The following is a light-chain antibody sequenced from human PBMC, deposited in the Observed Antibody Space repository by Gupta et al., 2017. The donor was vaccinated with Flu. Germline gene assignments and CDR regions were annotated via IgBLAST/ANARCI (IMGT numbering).Light chain of an antibody. CDR1: SSDVGGYNY. CDR3: SSYSSSSSLCV. V-gene: IGLV2-14*01. CDR2: EVS. Sequence: QSALTQPASVSGSPGQSITISCPGTSSDVGGYNYDSWYQQHPGKAPKLMIYEVSTWPSGVSNRFPGSKSGTTASLTISRLQVEDEADYYCSSYSSSSSLCVFGTGTKVTVL. J-gene: IGLJ1*01.